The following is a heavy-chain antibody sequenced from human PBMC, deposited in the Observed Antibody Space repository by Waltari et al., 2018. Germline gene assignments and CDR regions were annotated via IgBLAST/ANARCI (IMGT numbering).Heavy chain of an antibody. CDR2: INHSGST. D-gene: IGHD1-26*01. V-gene: IGHV4-34*01. J-gene: IGHJ6*02. Sequence: QVQLQQWGAGLLKPSETLSLTCAVYGGSFTAYLWSGIRRSPGKGLEWVGEINHSGSTNYNPSLKSRVTISVDTSKNQFSLKLSSMTAADTAVYYCARGVGSPHYFYGMDVWGQGTTVTVSS. CDR1: GGSFTAYL. CDR3: ARGVGSPHYFYGMDV.